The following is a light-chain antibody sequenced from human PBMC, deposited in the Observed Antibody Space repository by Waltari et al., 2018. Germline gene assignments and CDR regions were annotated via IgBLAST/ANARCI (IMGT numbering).Light chain of an antibody. CDR3: CSYAGSAISM. J-gene: IGLJ3*02. CDR1: TSDIGKYNL. V-gene: IGLV2-23*02. CDR2: DVN. Sequence: QSALTQTASVSGSPGQAFTISCSGTTSDIGKYNLVPWYQQHPGKAPTLIIYDVNKRPSGVSNRFSGSKSGNTAFLTISGLQSADEADYYCCSYAGSAISMFGGGTKVTVL.